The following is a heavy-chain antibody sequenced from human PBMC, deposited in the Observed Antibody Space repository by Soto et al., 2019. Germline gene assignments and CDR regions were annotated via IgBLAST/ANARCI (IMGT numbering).Heavy chain of an antibody. Sequence: QVQLVQSGAEVKKPGSSVTVSCKASGGTFSTYVISWVRQAPGQGLEWMGGIIPIFGTANYAQKFQGRVTISADESTSTAYMELSSLRSEDTAVYYCARQITILNPFDYWGQGTLVTVSS. D-gene: IGHD3-3*01. CDR1: GGTFSTYV. CDR3: ARQITILNPFDY. CDR2: IIPIFGTA. J-gene: IGHJ4*02. V-gene: IGHV1-69*12.